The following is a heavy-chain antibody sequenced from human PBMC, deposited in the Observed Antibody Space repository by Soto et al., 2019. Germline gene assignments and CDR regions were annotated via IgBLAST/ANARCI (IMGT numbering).Heavy chain of an antibody. J-gene: IGHJ4*02. CDR2: INHSGST. Sequence: QVQLQQWGAGLLKPSETLSLTSAVYGGSFSGYYWSWIRQPPGKGLEWIGEINHSGSTNYNPSLKSRVTISVDTSKNQFSLKLSSVTAADTAVYYCARGHIVVVPAAKVFDYWGQGTLVTVSS. CDR1: GGSFSGYY. V-gene: IGHV4-34*01. D-gene: IGHD2-2*01. CDR3: ARGHIVVVPAAKVFDY.